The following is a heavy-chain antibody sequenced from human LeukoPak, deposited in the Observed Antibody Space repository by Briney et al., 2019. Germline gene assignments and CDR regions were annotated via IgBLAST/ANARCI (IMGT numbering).Heavy chain of an antibody. J-gene: IGHJ6*02. CDR1: GFTFSSYA. D-gene: IGHD5-18*01. CDR3: AKADTAMAHFYYYYGMDV. CDR2: ISGSGGST. V-gene: IGHV3-23*01. Sequence: GGSLRLSCAAPGFTFSSYAMSWVRQAPGKGLEWVSAISGSGGSTYYADSVKGRFTISRDNSKNTLYLQMNSLRAEDTAVYYCAKADTAMAHFYYYYGMDVWGQGTTVTVSS.